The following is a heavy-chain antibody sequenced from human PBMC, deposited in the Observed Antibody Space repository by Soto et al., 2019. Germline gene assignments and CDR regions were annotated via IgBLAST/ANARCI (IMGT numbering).Heavy chain of an antibody. CDR1: GFTFSSYA. Sequence: GGSLRLSCAASGFTFSSYAMSWVRQAPGRGLEWVSVIGGRGDITYYADSVKGRFTISRDNSKNTMYLQMNSLRAEDTAVYYCAKPPRPLFLEWLLVNWGQGTLVTVSS. D-gene: IGHD3-3*01. V-gene: IGHV3-23*01. CDR2: IGGRGDIT. J-gene: IGHJ4*02. CDR3: AKPPRPLFLEWLLVN.